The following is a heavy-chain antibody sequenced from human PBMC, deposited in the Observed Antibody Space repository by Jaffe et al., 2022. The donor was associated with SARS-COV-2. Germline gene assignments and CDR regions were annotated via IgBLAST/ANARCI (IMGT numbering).Heavy chain of an antibody. CDR1: GYNFINYA. V-gene: IGHV1-3*04. Sequence: QVQLVQSGAEVRKPGASVKVSCKASGYNFINYAINWVRQAPGQRLEWMGWINTDNGNTKYSQKFQGRATITSDISASTAYMELSSLRSEDTAVYYCARGPIIEFRRGGWFDPWGQGTLVTVSS. CDR3: ARGPIIEFRRGGWFDP. J-gene: IGHJ5*02. CDR2: INTDNGNT. D-gene: IGHD3-10*01.